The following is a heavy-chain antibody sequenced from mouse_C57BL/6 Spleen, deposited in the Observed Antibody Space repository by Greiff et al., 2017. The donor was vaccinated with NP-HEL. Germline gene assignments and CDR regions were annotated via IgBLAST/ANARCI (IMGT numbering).Heavy chain of an antibody. V-gene: IGHV1-52*01. J-gene: IGHJ4*01. CDR2: IDPSDSET. CDR3: ARQDYGNWGGAMDY. D-gene: IGHD2-1*01. Sequence: QVQLQQPGAELVRPGSSVKLSCKASGYTFTSYWMHWVKQRPIQGLEWIGNIDPSDSETHYNQKFKDKATLTVDKSSSTAYMQLSSLTSEDSAVYYCARQDYGNWGGAMDYWGKGTSVTVSS. CDR1: GYTFTSYW.